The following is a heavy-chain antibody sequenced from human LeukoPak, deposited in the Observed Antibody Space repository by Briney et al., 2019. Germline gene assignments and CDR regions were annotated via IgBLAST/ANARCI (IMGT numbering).Heavy chain of an antibody. D-gene: IGHD3-22*01. J-gene: IGHJ4*02. CDR2: IYTSGST. CDR3: ARHGGYDSSGYGLDY. V-gene: IGHV4-4*09. CDR1: GGSISSYY. Sequence: SETLSLTCTVSGGSISSYYWSWIRQPPGKGLEWIGYIYTSGSTNYNPSLKSRVTISVDTSKNQFSLKLSSVTAADTAVYYCARHGGYDSSGYGLDYWGQGTPVTVSS.